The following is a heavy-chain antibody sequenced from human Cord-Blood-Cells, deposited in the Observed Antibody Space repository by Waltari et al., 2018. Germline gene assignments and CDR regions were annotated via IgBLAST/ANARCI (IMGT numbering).Heavy chain of an antibody. V-gene: IGHV4-34*01. D-gene: IGHD6-19*01. CDR1: GGSFSGYY. J-gene: IGHJ4*02. Sequence: VQLQQWGAGLLKPSETLSLTCAVYGGSFSGYYWSWIRQPPGKGLEWIGEINHSGSTNYNPSLKSRVTISVDTSKNQFSLKLSSVTAADTAVYYCASPTAAVAGTWGQGTLVTVSS. CDR3: ASPTAAVAGT. CDR2: INHSGST.